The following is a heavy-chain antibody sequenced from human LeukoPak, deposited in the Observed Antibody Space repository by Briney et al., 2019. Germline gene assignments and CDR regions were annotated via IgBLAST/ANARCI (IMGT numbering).Heavy chain of an antibody. D-gene: IGHD4-11*01. J-gene: IGHJ4*02. CDR2: TRNKANSYTT. V-gene: IGHV3-72*01. CDR1: GVTCSDHY. Sequence: GGSLRLSCAAAGVTCSDHYMEWVRQAPGKGLEWVGRTRNKANSYTTEYAASVKGRFTISRDDSKNSLYLQMNSLKTEDTAVYYCARVGSSNDYWGQGTLVTVSS. CDR3: ARVGSSNDY.